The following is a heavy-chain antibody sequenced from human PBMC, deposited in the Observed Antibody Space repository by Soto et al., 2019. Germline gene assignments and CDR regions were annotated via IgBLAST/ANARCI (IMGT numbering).Heavy chain of an antibody. V-gene: IGHV3-23*01. CDR2: ISGSGGST. CDR3: ARVPDFYDVWSTYGGAEVSS. Sequence: HPGGSLRLSCAASGFTFRSYAMSWVRQAPGKGLEWVSGISGSGGSTYYADSVKGRFTISRDNSKNTLYLQMNSLRAEDTAVYYCARVPDFYDVWSTYGGAEVSSWGQGTLVPVSS. D-gene: IGHD3-3*01. CDR1: GFTFRSYA. J-gene: IGHJ4*02.